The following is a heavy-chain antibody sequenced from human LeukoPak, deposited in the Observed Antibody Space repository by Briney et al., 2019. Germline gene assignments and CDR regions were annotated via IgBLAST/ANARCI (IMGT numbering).Heavy chain of an antibody. Sequence: ASVKVSCKTSGYTFTSHGISWLRQAPGQGLEWMGWIRPSNGDTKYAEKVQGRLSMTTDTYTTTVYMELRSLRSDDTAVYYCARDWPTVIADYWGQGTLVTVSS. D-gene: IGHD4-11*01. V-gene: IGHV1-18*01. CDR3: ARDWPTVIADY. CDR1: GYTFTSHG. J-gene: IGHJ4*02. CDR2: IRPSNGDT.